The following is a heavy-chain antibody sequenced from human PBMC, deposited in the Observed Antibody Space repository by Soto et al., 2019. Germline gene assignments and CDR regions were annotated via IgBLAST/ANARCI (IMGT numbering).Heavy chain of an antibody. J-gene: IGHJ5*02. V-gene: IGHV5-51*01. Sequence: GESLKISCKGSGYSFTSYWIGWVRQMPGKGLEWMGIIYPGDSDTRYSPSFQGQVTISADKSISTAYLQWSSLKASDTAMYYCARSFEEYYYDSSGVNWFDPWGQGTLVTVSS. D-gene: IGHD3-22*01. CDR2: IYPGDSDT. CDR3: ARSFEEYYYDSSGVNWFDP. CDR1: GYSFTSYW.